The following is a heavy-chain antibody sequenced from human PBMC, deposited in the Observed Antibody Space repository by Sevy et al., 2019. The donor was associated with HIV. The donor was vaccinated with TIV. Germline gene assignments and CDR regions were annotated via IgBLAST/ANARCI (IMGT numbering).Heavy chain of an antibody. CDR2: IDPISGGT. Sequence: ASVKVSCKASGYTFTGHYLHWVRQAPGQGLEWMGWIDPISGGTKHAQNFKGRVTMARDTSISTAYMELSSLRFDDKAMYYCVRIRFQTGAFDSWGQGTLVTVSS. D-gene: IGHD7-27*01. J-gene: IGHJ4*02. CDR3: VRIRFQTGAFDS. CDR1: GYTFTGHY. V-gene: IGHV1-2*02.